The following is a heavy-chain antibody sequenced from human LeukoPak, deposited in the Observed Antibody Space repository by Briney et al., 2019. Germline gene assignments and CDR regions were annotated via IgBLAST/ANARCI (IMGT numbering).Heavy chain of an antibody. J-gene: IGHJ5*02. D-gene: IGHD3-10*01. CDR1: GCTFTSYG. CDR2: ISAYNGNT. Sequence: GASVKVSCKASGCTFTSYGIRWVRQAPAQGLEWMGWISAYNGNTNYAQKLQGRVTMTTDTSTSTAYMELRSLRSDDTAVYYCARDFEYYPNWCDPWGQGTLVTVSS. V-gene: IGHV1-18*01. CDR3: ARDFEYYPNWCDP.